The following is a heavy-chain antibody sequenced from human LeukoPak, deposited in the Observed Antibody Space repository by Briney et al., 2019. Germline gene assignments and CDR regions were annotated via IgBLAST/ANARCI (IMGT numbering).Heavy chain of an antibody. CDR1: GFTFNTYA. V-gene: IGHV3-30*18. J-gene: IGHJ4*02. CDR3: AKAVGRISWSFDY. D-gene: IGHD6-13*01. CDR2: ISYDGSDK. Sequence: GGSLRLSCEASGFTFNTYAMHWIRQPPGKGLEWVALISYDGSDKIYTDSVKGRFTISRDNSESTLYLQMDSLRGDDAAVYYCAKAVGRISWSFDYWGQGALVTVSS.